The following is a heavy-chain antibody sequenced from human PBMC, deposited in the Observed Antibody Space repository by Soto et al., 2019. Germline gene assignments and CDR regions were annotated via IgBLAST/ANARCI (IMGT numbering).Heavy chain of an antibody. D-gene: IGHD2-15*01. CDR1: GGTFSTSS. V-gene: IGHV1-69*13. CDR3: ARDVVRSTAGDS. J-gene: IGHJ4*02. Sequence: ASVKVSCKASGGTFSTSSFVWVRQGPGQGLEWMGGIIPIFTRTNFAQKFQGRVTFSADESTRTTYMELRSLTSEDTAIYYCARDVVRSTAGDSWGQGTLVTVSS. CDR2: IIPIFTRT.